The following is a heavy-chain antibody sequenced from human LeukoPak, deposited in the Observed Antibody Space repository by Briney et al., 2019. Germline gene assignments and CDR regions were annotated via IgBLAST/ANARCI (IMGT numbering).Heavy chain of an antibody. CDR1: GYTFATSW. V-gene: IGHV5-51*01. Sequence: GSLKISCKSSGYTFATSWIAWVRQMPGKGLDWMGIIYPGDSDTRYSPSFQGQVTISADNSISTAYLQWSSLKATDTAMYYCARRGSRGSWYYFDYWGQGTLVTVSS. CDR3: ARRGSRGSWYYFDY. J-gene: IGHJ4*02. CDR2: IYPGDSDT. D-gene: IGHD6-19*01.